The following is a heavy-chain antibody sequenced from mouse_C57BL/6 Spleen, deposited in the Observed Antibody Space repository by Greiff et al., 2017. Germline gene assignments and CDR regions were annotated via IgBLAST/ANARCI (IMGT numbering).Heavy chain of an antibody. CDR1: GFNIKNTY. J-gene: IGHJ2*01. Sequence: VQLQQSVAELVRPGASVKLSCTASGFNIKNTYMHWVKQRPEQGLEWIGRIDPANGNTKYAPKFQGKATITADTSSTTAYLQLSSLTSEDTAIYYCARTFITTVVAPSYFDYWGQGTTLTVSS. CDR2: IDPANGNT. V-gene: IGHV14-3*01. CDR3: ARTFITTVVAPSYFDY. D-gene: IGHD1-1*01.